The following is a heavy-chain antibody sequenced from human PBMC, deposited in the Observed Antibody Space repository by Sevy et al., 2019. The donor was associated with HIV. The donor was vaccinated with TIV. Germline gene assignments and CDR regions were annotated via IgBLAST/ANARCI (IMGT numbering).Heavy chain of an antibody. CDR2: MLYNGRTE. Sequence: GGSLRLSCEASGFTFSNYGMHWVRQAPGKGLEWVAAMLYNGRTERYADFVKGRFTISRDNSKNTLNLEMNSLRVEDTALYFCARDSARVIVPTAGFDSWGQGVLVTVSS. D-gene: IGHD1-1*01. V-gene: IGHV3-33*08. CDR1: GFTFSNYG. J-gene: IGHJ5*01. CDR3: ARDSARVIVPTAGFDS.